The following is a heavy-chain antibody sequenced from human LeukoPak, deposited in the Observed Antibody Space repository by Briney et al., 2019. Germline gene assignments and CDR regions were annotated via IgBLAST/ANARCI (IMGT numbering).Heavy chain of an antibody. J-gene: IGHJ1*01. Sequence: GRSLRLSCAASGFTFSSYAMHWVRQAPGKGLEWVAVISYDGSNKYYADSVKGRFTISRDNSKSTLYLQMNSLRAEDTAVYYCARDGGTVVTAYEYFQHWGQGTLVTVSS. D-gene: IGHD2-21*02. CDR1: GFTFSSYA. CDR2: ISYDGSNK. V-gene: IGHV3-30-3*01. CDR3: ARDGGTVVTAYEYFQH.